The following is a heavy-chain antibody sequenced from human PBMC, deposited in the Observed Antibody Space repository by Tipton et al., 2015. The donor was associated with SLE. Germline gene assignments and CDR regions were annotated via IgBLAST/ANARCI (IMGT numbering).Heavy chain of an antibody. CDR1: GFTFSSYA. CDR2: ISSSSSYI. Sequence: GSLRLSCAASGFTFSSYAMSWVRQAPGKGLEWVSSISSSSSYIYYADSVKGRFTISRDNAKNSLYLQMNSLRAEDTAVYYCARSSDPEKELLWFGDAFDIWGQGTMVTVSS. CDR3: ARSSDPEKELLWFGDAFDI. J-gene: IGHJ3*02. V-gene: IGHV3-21*01. D-gene: IGHD3-10*01.